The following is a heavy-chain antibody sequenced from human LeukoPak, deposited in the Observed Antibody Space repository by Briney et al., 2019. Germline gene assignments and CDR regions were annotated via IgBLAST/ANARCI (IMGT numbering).Heavy chain of an antibody. CDR3: AKDLGATRDGYNYPLPQI. D-gene: IGHD5-24*01. V-gene: IGHV3-30*18. CDR1: GFTLSSHG. J-gene: IGHJ3*02. CDR2: ISFDGSNK. Sequence: GGSLRLSCAASGFTLSSHGMHWVRQAPGKGLEWVAAISFDGSNKYYADSVKGRFTISRDNSKNTLYLQMNSLRAEDTAVYYCAKDLGATRDGYNYPLPQIWGQGTMVTVSS.